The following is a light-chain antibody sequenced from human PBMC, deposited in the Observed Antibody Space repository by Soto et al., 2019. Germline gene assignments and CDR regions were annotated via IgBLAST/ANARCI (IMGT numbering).Light chain of an antibody. Sequence: EIVLTQSPATLSLSPGERATLSCRASQSVSSYLTWYQHKPGQAPRLLIYDASNRATGIPARFSGSGSGTDFTLTISSLEHEDYAVYYCQQRSNWLLTFGGGTKVEIK. CDR1: QSVSSY. V-gene: IGKV3-11*01. CDR3: QQRSNWLLT. J-gene: IGKJ4*01. CDR2: DAS.